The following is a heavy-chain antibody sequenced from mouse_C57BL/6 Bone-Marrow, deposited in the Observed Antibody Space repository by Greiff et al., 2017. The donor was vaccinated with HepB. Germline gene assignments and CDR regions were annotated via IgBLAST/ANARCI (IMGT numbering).Heavy chain of an antibody. CDR3: ARTNFYYAMDY. J-gene: IGHJ4*01. CDR2: IYPGGGYT. D-gene: IGHD4-1*01. V-gene: IGHV1-63*01. CDR1: GYTFTNYW. Sequence: VQLQQSGAELVRPGTSVKMSCKASGYTFTNYWIGWAKQRPGHGLERIGDIYPGGGYTNYNEKFKGKATLTADKSSSTAYMQFSSLTSEDSAIYYCARTNFYYAMDYWGQGTSVTVSS.